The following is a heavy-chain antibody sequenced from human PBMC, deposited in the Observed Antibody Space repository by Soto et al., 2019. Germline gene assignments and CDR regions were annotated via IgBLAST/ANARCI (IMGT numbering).Heavy chain of an antibody. CDR2: ISYDGSNK. CDR3: ARDEDNLLAY. V-gene: IGHV3-30-3*01. J-gene: IGHJ4*02. D-gene: IGHD1-20*01. Sequence: QVQLVESGGGVVQPGRSLRLSCAASGFTFSSYAMHWVRQAPGKGLEWVAVISYDGSNKYYADSVKGRFTISRDNSKNTLYLQMNSLRAEDTAVYYCARDEDNLLAYWGQGTLVTVSS. CDR1: GFTFSSYA.